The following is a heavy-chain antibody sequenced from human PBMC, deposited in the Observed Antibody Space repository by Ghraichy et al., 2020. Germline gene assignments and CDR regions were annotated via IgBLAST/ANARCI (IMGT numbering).Heavy chain of an antibody. J-gene: IGHJ6*02. CDR2: MNPDGVLR. Sequence: GVSLRLSCAASGFAFSSCWMAWVRQAPGKGLQWVANMNPDGVLRNYVDSVKGRFTISRDNAKSSLFLQIDSLRAEDTAVYYCARQATHYDYSMDVWGQGTTVTVSS. CDR3: ARQATHYDYSMDV. V-gene: IGHV3-7*05. CDR1: GFAFSSCW.